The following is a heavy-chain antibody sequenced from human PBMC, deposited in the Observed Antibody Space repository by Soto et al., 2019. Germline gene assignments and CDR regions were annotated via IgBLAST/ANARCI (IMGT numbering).Heavy chain of an antibody. CDR1: GGTFSSYA. J-gene: IGHJ4*02. CDR2: IIPIFGTA. V-gene: IGHV1-69*06. D-gene: IGHD1-26*01. CDR3: ARGFGRGGSYYKSRYFDS. Sequence: QVQLVQSGAEVKKPGSSVKVSCKASGGTFSSYAISWVRQAPGQGLEWMGGIIPIFGTANYAPKFQGRVTITADKSTSTAYMELSSLRSEDTAVYYCARGFGRGGSYYKSRYFDSWGQGTLVTVSS.